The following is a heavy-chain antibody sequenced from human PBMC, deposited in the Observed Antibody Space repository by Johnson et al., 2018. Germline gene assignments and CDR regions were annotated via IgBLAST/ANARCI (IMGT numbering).Heavy chain of an antibody. CDR1: GFTFTNAW. CDR2: IKSKTDGGTT. CDR3: ARALGYCSGGSCYKYFQH. D-gene: IGHD2-15*01. V-gene: IGHV3-15*01. J-gene: IGHJ1*01. Sequence: VQLVESGGGLVKPGGSLGLSCVASGFTFTNAWMSWVRQAPGKGLEWVGRIKSKTDGGTTDFTASVKGRITISRDDSKNTLYLQMNSLKTEDTAVYYCARALGYCSGGSCYKYFQHWGQGILVTVSS.